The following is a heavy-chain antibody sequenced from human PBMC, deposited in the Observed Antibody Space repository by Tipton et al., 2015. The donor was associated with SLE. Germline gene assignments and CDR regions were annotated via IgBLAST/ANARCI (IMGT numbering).Heavy chain of an antibody. V-gene: IGHV3-23*01. Sequence: GSLRLSCAASGFTFNNAWMSWVRQAPGKGLEWVSAISGTSVDIYYVASVKGRFTISRDTSKNTVFLPMNSLRVEDTAVYYCAKRDGFNYCHGFDFWGQGTLITVSS. CDR2: ISGTSVDI. CDR3: AKRDGFNYCHGFDF. J-gene: IGHJ4*02. CDR1: GFTFNNAW. D-gene: IGHD1-1*01.